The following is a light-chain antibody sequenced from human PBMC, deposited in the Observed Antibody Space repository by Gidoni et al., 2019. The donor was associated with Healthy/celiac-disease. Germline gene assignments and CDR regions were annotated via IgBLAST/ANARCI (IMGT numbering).Light chain of an antibody. CDR2: CAS. CDR3: QQYYSTPYS. CDR1: QSVLYSSNNKNY. V-gene: IGKV4-1*01. J-gene: IGKJ2*03. Sequence: DIVMTQSPESLAVSLGERATINCKSSQSVLYSSNNKNYLAWCQQKPGQPPKLLIYCASTRESGVPDRFSVSGSGTDFSLPISSLQAEGVAFYCFQQYYSTPYSFGQGTKLEIK.